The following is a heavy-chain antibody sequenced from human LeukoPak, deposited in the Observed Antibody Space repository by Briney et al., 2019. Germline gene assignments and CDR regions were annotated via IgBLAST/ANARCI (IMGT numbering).Heavy chain of an antibody. CDR3: ARDEVTTPRD. CDR2: MWYDGSNK. V-gene: IGHV3-33*08. D-gene: IGHD4-17*01. Sequence: GGSLTLSCAASGFTFSSYGMHWVRQAPAKGLEWVAVMWYDGSNKYYADSVKGRFTISRDNSKNTLYLQMHSLRAEDTAVYYCARDEVTTPRDWGQGTLVTVSS. J-gene: IGHJ4*02. CDR1: GFTFSSYG.